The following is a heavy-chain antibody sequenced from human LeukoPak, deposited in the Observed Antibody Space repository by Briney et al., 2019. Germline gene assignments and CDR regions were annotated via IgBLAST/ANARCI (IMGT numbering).Heavy chain of an antibody. D-gene: IGHD1/OR15-1a*01. CDR1: GGSFSGYY. Sequence: SETLSLTCAVYGGSFSGYYWSWIRQPPGKGLEWIGEINHSGSTNYNPSLKSRVTISVDTSKNQFSLKLSPVTAADTAVYYCARGVNRCFDYWGQGTLVTVSS. V-gene: IGHV4-34*01. J-gene: IGHJ4*02. CDR2: INHSGST. CDR3: ARGVNRCFDY.